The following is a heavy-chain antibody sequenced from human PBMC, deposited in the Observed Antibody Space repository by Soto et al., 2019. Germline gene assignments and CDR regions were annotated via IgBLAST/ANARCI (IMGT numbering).Heavy chain of an antibody. J-gene: IGHJ6*02. CDR1: GYTVISYA. Sequence: QVQVMQSGAEVRKPGASVKISCLASGYTVISYALNWVRQAPGQRLEWMGRINTGNGNTDYSQRFQGRITITRDTTAPTVYMELTSLTSEDTAVYYCATAEGTVTTGWYGMDVWGQGTTVTVSS. CDR2: INTGNGNT. CDR3: ATAEGTVTTGWYGMDV. D-gene: IGHD4-17*01. V-gene: IGHV1-3*04.